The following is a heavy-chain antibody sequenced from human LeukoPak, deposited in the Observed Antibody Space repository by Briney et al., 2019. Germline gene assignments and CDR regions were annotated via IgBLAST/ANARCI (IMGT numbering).Heavy chain of an antibody. CDR2: ISAYNDNT. CDR3: ARDRGTYCGGDCPSGDY. CDR1: GYTFTSYG. D-gene: IGHD2-21*02. V-gene: IGHV1-18*01. J-gene: IGHJ4*02. Sequence: GASAKVSCKASGYTFTSYGITWVRQAPGQGLEWMGWISAYNDNTNYAQKVQGRVAMTTDTYSSTAYMELRSLRSDDTAVYYCARDRGTYCGGDCPSGDYWGQGTLVTVSS.